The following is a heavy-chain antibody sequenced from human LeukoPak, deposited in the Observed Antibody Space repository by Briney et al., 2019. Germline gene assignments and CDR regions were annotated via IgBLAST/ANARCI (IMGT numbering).Heavy chain of an antibody. Sequence: SETLSLTCAAYGGSFSGYYWSWIRQPPGKGLEWIGEINHSGSTNYNPSLKSRVTISVDTSKNQFSLKLSSVTAADTAVYYCARGSNWFDPWGQGTPVTVSS. V-gene: IGHV4-34*01. J-gene: IGHJ5*02. CDR1: GGSFSGYY. CDR2: INHSGST. CDR3: ARGSNWFDP.